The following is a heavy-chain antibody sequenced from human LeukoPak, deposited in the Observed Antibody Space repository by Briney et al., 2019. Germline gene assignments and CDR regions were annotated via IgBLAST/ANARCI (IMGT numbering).Heavy chain of an antibody. V-gene: IGHV3-9*01. J-gene: IGHJ4*02. D-gene: IGHD5-24*01. CDR2: ITWNTDTI. Sequence: TGGSLRLSCAASGFTFDDYAMHWVRQGPGKGLEWISGITWNTDTIGYADSVMGRFTISRDNAKNSLYLQMNSLRVEETAVYYCARTRWLQFYFDYWGQGTLVTVSS. CDR1: GFTFDDYA. CDR3: ARTRWLQFYFDY.